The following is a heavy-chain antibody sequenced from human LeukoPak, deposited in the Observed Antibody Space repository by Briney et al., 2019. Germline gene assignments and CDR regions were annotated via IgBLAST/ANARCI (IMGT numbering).Heavy chain of an antibody. Sequence: SETLSLTCTVSGYSIISGYYWGWIRQPPGKGLEWIGSIYHSGSTYYNPSLKSRVTISVDTSKNRFSLKLSPVTAADTAVYYCATHRGYSYGDFDYWGQGTLVTVSS. J-gene: IGHJ4*02. CDR1: GYSIISGYY. D-gene: IGHD5-18*01. CDR3: ATHRGYSYGDFDY. V-gene: IGHV4-38-2*02. CDR2: IYHSGST.